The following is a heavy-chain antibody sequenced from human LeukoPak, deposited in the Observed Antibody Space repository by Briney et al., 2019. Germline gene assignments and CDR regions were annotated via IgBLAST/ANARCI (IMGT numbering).Heavy chain of an antibody. CDR1: GYTFTSYY. CDR3: AREGDYGDYEGRWFDP. D-gene: IGHD4-17*01. J-gene: IGHJ5*02. CDR2: INPSGGST. V-gene: IGHV1-46*01. Sequence: GASVKVSCKASGYTFTSYYMHWVRQAPGQGLEWMGIINPSGGSTSYAQKFQGRVAMTRDMSTSTVYMELSSLRSEDTAVYYCAREGDYGDYEGRWFDPWGQGTLVTVSS.